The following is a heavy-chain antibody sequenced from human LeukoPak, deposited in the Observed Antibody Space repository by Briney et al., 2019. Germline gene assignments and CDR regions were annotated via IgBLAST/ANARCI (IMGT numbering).Heavy chain of an antibody. Sequence: PSETLSLTCSVSDDSISDYYYSWIRQPAGKGLEWIGRMYMSGSTKYNPSLRSRVTMPIDTSKNQFSLKLSSVTAADTAVYYCARDRGSSYGGWFGPWGQGILVTVSS. J-gene: IGHJ5*02. CDR3: ARDRGSSYGGWFGP. CDR1: DDSISDYY. V-gene: IGHV4-4*07. CDR2: MYMSGST. D-gene: IGHD5-18*01.